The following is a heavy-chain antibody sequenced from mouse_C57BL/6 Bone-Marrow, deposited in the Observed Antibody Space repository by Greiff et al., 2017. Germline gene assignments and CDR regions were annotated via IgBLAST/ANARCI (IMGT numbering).Heavy chain of an antibody. D-gene: IGHD3-3*01. CDR2: IDPSDSYT. CDR1: GYTLTSYW. V-gene: IGHV1-50*01. J-gene: IGHJ2*01. CDR3: ARWGLYFDY. Sequence: QVQLQQPGAELVKPGASVKLSCKASGYTLTSYWMQWVKQRPGQGLEWIGEIDPSDSYTNYNQKFKGKATLTVDTSSSTAYMQLSSLTSEDSAVYYFARWGLYFDYWGQGTTLTVSS.